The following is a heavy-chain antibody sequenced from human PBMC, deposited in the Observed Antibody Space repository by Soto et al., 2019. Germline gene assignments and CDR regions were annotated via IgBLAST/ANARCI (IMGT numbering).Heavy chain of an antibody. CDR2: IYHTGNA. CDR3: ARDYFDTSDYTTNWFDP. J-gene: IGHJ5*02. Sequence: SETLSLTCGVSGDSISNSRFYWAWIRQPPGEGLEWIGSIYHTGNAYYNPSLKSRVTISVDTSKNQFSLKVTSVTAADTALYYCARDYFDTSDYTTNWFDPWGQGTLVTVPQ. V-gene: IGHV4-39*01. CDR1: GDSISNSRFY. D-gene: IGHD3-22*01.